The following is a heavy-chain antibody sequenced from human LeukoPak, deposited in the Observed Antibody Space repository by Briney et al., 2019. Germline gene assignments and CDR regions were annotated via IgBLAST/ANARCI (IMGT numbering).Heavy chain of an antibody. CDR2: MNPNSGNT. J-gene: IGHJ4*02. Sequence: ASVKVSCKASGYTFTSYDINWVRQATGQGLEWMEWMNPNSGNTGYAQKFQGRVTMTRNTSISTAYMELSSLRSEDTAVYYCARGEQRRRNDILTGYRLGYWGQGTLVTVSS. CDR3: ARGEQRRRNDILTGYRLGY. D-gene: IGHD3-9*01. CDR1: GYTFTSYD. V-gene: IGHV1-8*01.